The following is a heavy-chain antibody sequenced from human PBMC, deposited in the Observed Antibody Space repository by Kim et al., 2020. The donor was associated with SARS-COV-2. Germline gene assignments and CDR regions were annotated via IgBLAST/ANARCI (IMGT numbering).Heavy chain of an antibody. Sequence: ASVKVSCKASGYTFTSYDSNWVRQATGQGLEWLGWMNPNSGNTGYAGKFRGRVTMTREISTSTAYMELSSLTSEDTAVYYCTRHRSGHNDNWFDPWGQGTLVTVSS. V-gene: IGHV1-8*01. CDR2: MNPNSGNT. CDR3: TRHRSGHNDNWFDP. J-gene: IGHJ5*02. D-gene: IGHD6-19*01. CDR1: GYTFTSYD.